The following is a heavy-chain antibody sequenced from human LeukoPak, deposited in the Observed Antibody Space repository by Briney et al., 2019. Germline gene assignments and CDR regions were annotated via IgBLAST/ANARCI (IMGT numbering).Heavy chain of an antibody. J-gene: IGHJ4*02. CDR1: GYTFTGYY. CDR3: ATERIPDPNHMIVVVITWN. Sequence: ASVKVSCKASGYTFTGYYMHWVRQAPGQGLEWMGWINPNSGGTNYAQKFQGRVTMTRDTSISTAYMELSRLRSDDTAVYYCATERIPDPNHMIVVVITWNWGQGTLVTVSS. V-gene: IGHV1-2*02. CDR2: INPNSGGT. D-gene: IGHD3-22*01.